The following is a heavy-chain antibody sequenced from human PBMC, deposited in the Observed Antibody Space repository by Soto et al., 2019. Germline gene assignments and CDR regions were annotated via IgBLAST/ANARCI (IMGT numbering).Heavy chain of an antibody. J-gene: IGHJ6*02. CDR3: ARGDIAVAGIPFQYGMDG. D-gene: IGHD6-19*01. CDR1: GGTFSSYA. Sequence: VKVSCKASGGTFSSYAISWVRQAPGQGLEWLGGIIPIFGTANYGQSFQGRVTITADESTCSDYMEVSSLRAEDTAVYYCARGDIAVAGIPFQYGMDGWGQGTTVTVSS. CDR2: IIPIFGTA. V-gene: IGHV1-69*13.